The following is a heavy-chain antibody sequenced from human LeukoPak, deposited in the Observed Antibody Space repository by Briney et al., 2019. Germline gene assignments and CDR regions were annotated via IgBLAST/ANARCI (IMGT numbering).Heavy chain of an antibody. J-gene: IGHJ4*02. D-gene: IGHD1-26*01. Sequence: ASVKVSCKDSGYTFTGYYMHWVRQAPGQGLEWMGWINPSGGSTSYAQKFQGRVTMTRDMSTSTVYMELSSLRSEDTAVYYCAKDWGYSGSYSSNHWGQGTLVTVSS. CDR2: INPSGGST. V-gene: IGHV1-46*01. CDR3: AKDWGYSGSYSSNH. CDR1: GYTFTGYY.